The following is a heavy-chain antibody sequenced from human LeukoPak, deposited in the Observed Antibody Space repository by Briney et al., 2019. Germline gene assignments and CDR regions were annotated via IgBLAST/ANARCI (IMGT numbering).Heavy chain of an antibody. Sequence: SETLSLTCTVSGGSISSYYWSWIRQPPGKGLEWIGYIYYSGSTNYNPSLKSRVTISVDTSKNQFSLKLSSVTAADTAVYYCAKELGYQLLYRFDPWGQGTLVTVSS. CDR1: GGSISSYY. V-gene: IGHV4-59*01. D-gene: IGHD2-2*02. J-gene: IGHJ5*02. CDR3: AKELGYQLLYRFDP. CDR2: IYYSGST.